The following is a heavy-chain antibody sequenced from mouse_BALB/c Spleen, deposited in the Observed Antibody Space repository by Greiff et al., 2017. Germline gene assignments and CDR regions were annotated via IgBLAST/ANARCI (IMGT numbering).Heavy chain of an antibody. D-gene: IGHD3-1*01. J-gene: IGHJ2*01. V-gene: IGHV1S41*01. CDR1: GYTFTSYW. CDR2: IAPGSGST. CDR3: ARGSGYFDY. Sequence: DLVKPGASVKLSCKASGYTFTSYWINWIKQRPAQGLEWIGRIAPGSGSTYYNEMFKGKATLTVDTSSSTAYIQLSSLSSEDSAVYFCARGSGYFDYWGQGTTLTVSS.